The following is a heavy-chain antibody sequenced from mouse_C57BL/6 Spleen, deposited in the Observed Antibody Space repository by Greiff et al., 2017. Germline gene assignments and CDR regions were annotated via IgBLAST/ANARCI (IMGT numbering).Heavy chain of an antibody. CDR2: IYPGDGDT. D-gene: IGHD1-1*01. J-gene: IGHJ2*01. Sequence: VKLMESGAELVKPGASVKISCKASGYAFSSYWMNWVKQRPGKGLEWIGQIYPGDGDTNYNGKFKGKATLTADKSSSTAYMQLSSLTSEDSAVYFCAKGATTVVAGYYFDYWGQGTTLTVSS. CDR3: AKGATTVVAGYYFDY. CDR1: GYAFSSYW. V-gene: IGHV1-80*01.